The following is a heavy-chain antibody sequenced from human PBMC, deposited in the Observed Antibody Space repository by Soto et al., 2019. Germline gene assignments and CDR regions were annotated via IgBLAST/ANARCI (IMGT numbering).Heavy chain of an antibody. J-gene: IGHJ4*02. CDR3: ARSFGGVIVMLDY. CDR1: GGTFSSYT. CDR2: IIPILGIA. V-gene: IGHV1-69*02. Sequence: QVQLVQSGAEVQKPGSSVKVSCKASGGTFSSYTISWVRQAPGQGLEWMGRIIPILGIANYAQKFQGRVTITADKSTSTAYMELSSLRSEDTAVYYCARSFGGVIVMLDYWGQGTLVTVSS. D-gene: IGHD3-16*02.